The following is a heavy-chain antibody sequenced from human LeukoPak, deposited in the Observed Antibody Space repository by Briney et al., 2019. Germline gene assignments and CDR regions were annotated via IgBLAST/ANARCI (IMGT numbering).Heavy chain of an antibody. CDR1: GFTFSHYG. J-gene: IGHJ4*02. D-gene: IGHD6-19*01. CDR3: ARDHSSGWYSDYFDY. CDR2: IWYDGSNK. Sequence: GRSLRLSCAASGFTFSHYGMHWVRQAPGKGLEWVAVIWYDGSNKYYADSVKGRFTISRDNSKNTLYLQMNSLRAEDTAVYYCARDHSSGWYSDYFDYWGQGTLVTVSS. V-gene: IGHV3-33*08.